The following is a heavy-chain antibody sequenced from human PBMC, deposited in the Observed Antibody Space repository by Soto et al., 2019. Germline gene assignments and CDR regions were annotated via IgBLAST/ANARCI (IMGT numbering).Heavy chain of an antibody. CDR1: GFTFSNYW. J-gene: IGHJ4*02. Sequence: EVQLVESGGGLVQPGGSLRLSCAASGFTFSNYWMDWVRQAPGKGLVWVSRIKRDGSSISYADSVKGRVTISRDNAKTTLYLQMNRLRAEYTAVYYCARDGGRGGDLDYWGQGTLVTVSS. D-gene: IGHD2-21*02. CDR2: IKRDGSSI. CDR3: ARDGGRGGDLDY. V-gene: IGHV3-74*01.